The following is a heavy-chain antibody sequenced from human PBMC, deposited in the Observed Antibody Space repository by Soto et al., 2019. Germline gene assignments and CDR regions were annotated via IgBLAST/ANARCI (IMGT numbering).Heavy chain of an antibody. J-gene: IGHJ6*02. V-gene: IGHV3-11*06. D-gene: IGHD4-17*01. CDR1: GFTFSDYY. CDR2: ISSSSSYT. CDR3: ARGQKPLGDDSPYYYYYGMDV. Sequence: GGSLRLSCAASGFTFSDYYMSWIRQAPGKGLEWVSYISSSSSYTNYADSVKGRFTISRDNAKNSLYLQMNSLRAEDTAVYYCARGQKPLGDDSPYYYYYGMDVWGQGTTVTVSS.